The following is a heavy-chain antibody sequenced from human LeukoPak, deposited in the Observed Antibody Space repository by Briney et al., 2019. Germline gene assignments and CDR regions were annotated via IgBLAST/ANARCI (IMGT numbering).Heavy chain of an antibody. Sequence: GGSLRLSCAASGFTFSSYWMSWVRQAPGKGLEWVANIKQDGSQKYYADSVKGRFTISRDNSKNTLYLQMNSLRAEDTAVYYCARGDGDRSYYFDYWGQGTLVTVSS. CDR3: ARGDGDRSYYFDY. D-gene: IGHD4-17*01. J-gene: IGHJ4*02. CDR1: GFTFSSYW. V-gene: IGHV3-7*01. CDR2: IKQDGSQK.